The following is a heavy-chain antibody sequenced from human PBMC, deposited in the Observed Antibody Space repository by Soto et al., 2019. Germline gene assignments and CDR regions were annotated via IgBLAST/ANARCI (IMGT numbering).Heavy chain of an antibody. CDR1: GFTFSSYA. Sequence: GGSLRLSCAASGFTFSSYAMHWVRQAPGKGLEWVAVISYDGSNKYKADSVKGRFSISRDNSKNTLYLQMNSLRAEDTAVYYCARTPRSSPLLWPYFDYWGQGTLVTVSS. CDR3: ARTPRSSPLLWPYFDY. V-gene: IGHV3-30-3*01. J-gene: IGHJ4*02. D-gene: IGHD2-2*01. CDR2: ISYDGSNK.